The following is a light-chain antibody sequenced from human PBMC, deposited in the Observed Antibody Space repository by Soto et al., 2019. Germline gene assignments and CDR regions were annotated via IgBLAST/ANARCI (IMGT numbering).Light chain of an antibody. Sequence: QSALTQPPSVSGAPGQRVTISCTESSSNIGAGYDVHWYQQLPGTAPKLLIYGNNNRPSGVPDRFSGSKSGTSASLAITGLQAEDEADYYCQSYDSSLSAWVFGGGTKLTVL. CDR1: SSNIGAGYD. CDR2: GNN. V-gene: IGLV1-40*01. CDR3: QSYDSSLSAWV. J-gene: IGLJ3*02.